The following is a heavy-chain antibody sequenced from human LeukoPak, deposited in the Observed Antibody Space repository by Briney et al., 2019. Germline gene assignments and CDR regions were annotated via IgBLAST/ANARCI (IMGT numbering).Heavy chain of an antibody. D-gene: IGHD3-9*01. CDR1: GFTFSSYS. J-gene: IGHJ6*02. CDR2: ISSSSSYI. Sequence: TGGSLRLSCAASGFTFSSYSMNWVRQAPGKGLEWVSSISSSSSYIYYADSVKGRFTISRDNAKNSLYLQMNSLRAEDTAVYYCARDLLISNYDILTGYYYGMDVWGQGTTVTVSS. CDR3: ARDLLISNYDILTGYYYGMDV. V-gene: IGHV3-21*01.